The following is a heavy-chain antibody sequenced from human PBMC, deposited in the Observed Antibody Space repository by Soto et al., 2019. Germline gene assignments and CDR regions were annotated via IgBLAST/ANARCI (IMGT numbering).Heavy chain of an antibody. D-gene: IGHD6-19*01. CDR3: AAAEGGPMAGAY. CDR2: IVVGSGNT. CDR1: GFTFTSSA. J-gene: IGHJ4*02. V-gene: IGHV1-58*01. Sequence: SVEVSCKXSGFTFTSSAVQWVRQARGQRLEWIGWIVVGSGNTNYAQKFQERVTITRDMSTSTAYMELSSLRSEDTAVYYCAAAEGGPMAGAYWGQGTLVTVSS.